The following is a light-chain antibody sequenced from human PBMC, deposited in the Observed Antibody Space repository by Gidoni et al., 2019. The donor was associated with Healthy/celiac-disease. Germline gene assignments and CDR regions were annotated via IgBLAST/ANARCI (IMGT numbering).Light chain of an antibody. CDR1: QSVSSN. CDR3: QQYNNWPPWT. J-gene: IGKJ1*01. Sequence: EIVMTQSPATLSVSPGERATLSCRASQSVSSNLAWYQQKPGQAPRLLIYGASTRATGIPARVSGRGSGTEFTLTISSLQSEDCAVYYCQQYNNWPPWTFGQGTKVEIK. CDR2: GAS. V-gene: IGKV3-15*01.